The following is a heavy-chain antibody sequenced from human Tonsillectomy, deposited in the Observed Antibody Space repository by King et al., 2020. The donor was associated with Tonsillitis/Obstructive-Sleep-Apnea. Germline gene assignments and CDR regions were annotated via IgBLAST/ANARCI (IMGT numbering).Heavy chain of an antibody. Sequence: VQLVESGGGLVKPGGSLRLSCAASGFTFSNAWMSWVRQAPGKGLEWVGRIKRKTDGGTTDYAAPVKGRFTISRDDSKNTLYLQMSSLKTEDTAVYYCRMTTATIFDYWGQGTLVTVSS. CDR1: GFTFSNAW. J-gene: IGHJ4*02. V-gene: IGHV3-15*01. CDR3: RMTTATIFDY. CDR2: IKRKTDGGTT. D-gene: IGHD4-11*01.